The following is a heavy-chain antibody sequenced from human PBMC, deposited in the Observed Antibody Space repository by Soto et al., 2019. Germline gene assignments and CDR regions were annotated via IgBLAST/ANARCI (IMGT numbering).Heavy chain of an antibody. CDR3: ARVYGSGKDYYYYGMDV. CDR1: GGSISSYY. D-gene: IGHD3-10*01. V-gene: IGHV4-59*01. Sequence: PSETLSLTCTVSGGSISSYYWSWIRQPPGKGLEWIGYIYYSGSTNYSPSLKSRVTISVDTSKNQFSLKLSSVTAADTAVYYCARVYGSGKDYYYYGMDVWGQGTTVTVSS. J-gene: IGHJ6*02. CDR2: IYYSGST.